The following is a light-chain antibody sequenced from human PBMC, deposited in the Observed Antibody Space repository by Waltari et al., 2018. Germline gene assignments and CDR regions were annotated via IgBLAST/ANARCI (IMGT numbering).Light chain of an antibody. CDR1: QSVSRT. Sequence: EIVLTQSPGPLSLAPGGRATLSCRASQSVSRTLAWYQQKPGQAPSLLIYAASTRATGIPDRFSGSGSGTDFSLTISRLEPEDFAVYYCQHYVRLPATFGQGTKVEIK. V-gene: IGKV3-20*01. CDR3: QHYVRLPAT. J-gene: IGKJ1*01. CDR2: AAS.